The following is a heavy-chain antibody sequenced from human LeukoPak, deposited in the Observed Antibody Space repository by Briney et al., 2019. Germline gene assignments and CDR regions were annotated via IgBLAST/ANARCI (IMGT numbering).Heavy chain of an antibody. CDR3: ATHPRLERHPLLDY. J-gene: IGHJ4*02. Sequence: PGGSLRLSCAASGFTFSSYGMHWVRQAPGKGLEWVAVISYDGSNKYYADSVKGRFTISRDNSKNTLYLQMNSLRADDTAVYYCATHPRLERHPLLDYWGQGTLVTVSS. V-gene: IGHV3-30*03. D-gene: IGHD1-1*01. CDR2: ISYDGSNK. CDR1: GFTFSSYG.